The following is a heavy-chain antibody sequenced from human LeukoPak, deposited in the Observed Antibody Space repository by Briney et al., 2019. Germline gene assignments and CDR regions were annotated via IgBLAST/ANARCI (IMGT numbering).Heavy chain of an antibody. J-gene: IGHJ4*02. D-gene: IGHD1-26*01. Sequence: GGSLRVSCAASGFTFSSYAMSWVRQAPGKGLEWVSAVSGSGTKVYYADSVKGRFTIYRDNSKNTLYLQMNSLRAEDTAVYYCARGGVGSTYDFWGQGTLVTVSS. CDR1: GFTFSSYA. CDR2: VSGSGTKV. V-gene: IGHV3-23*01. CDR3: ARGGVGSTYDF.